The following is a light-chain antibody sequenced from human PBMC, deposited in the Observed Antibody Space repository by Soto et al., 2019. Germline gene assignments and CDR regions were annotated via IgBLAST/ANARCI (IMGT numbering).Light chain of an antibody. Sequence: QSVLTQPPSASGSPGQSVTISCTGTSSDVGAYNYVSWYQQHPGKAPKLMIYEVTNRPSGVPDRFSGSRSGNTASLTVSGLQAEDEAYYHCSSYAGSNTLVFGGGTKLTVL. J-gene: IGLJ3*02. V-gene: IGLV2-8*01. CDR2: EVT. CDR1: SSDVGAYNY. CDR3: SSYAGSNTLV.